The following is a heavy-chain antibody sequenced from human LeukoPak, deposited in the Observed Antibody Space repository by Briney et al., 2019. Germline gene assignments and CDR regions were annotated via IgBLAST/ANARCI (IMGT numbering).Heavy chain of an antibody. J-gene: IGHJ4*02. V-gene: IGHV1-3*01. CDR3: ARSRGYSYGNDY. Sequence: ASVKVSCEASGYTFTSYAMHWVRQAPGQRLEWMGWINAGNGNTKYSQKFQGRVTITRDTSASTAYMELSSLRSEDTAVYYCARSRGYSYGNDYWGQGTLVTVSS. D-gene: IGHD5-18*01. CDR1: GYTFTSYA. CDR2: INAGNGNT.